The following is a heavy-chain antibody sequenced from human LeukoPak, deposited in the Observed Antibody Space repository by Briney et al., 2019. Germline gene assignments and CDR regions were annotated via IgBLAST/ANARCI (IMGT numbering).Heavy chain of an antibody. CDR3: ARLVGEQWLVRYYYYMDV. D-gene: IGHD6-19*01. J-gene: IGHJ6*03. V-gene: IGHV4-39*01. CDR1: GGSISSSSYY. Sequence: SETLSLTCTVSGGSISSSSYYWGWIRQPPGKGLEWIESIYYSGSTYYNPSLKSRVTISVDTSKNQFSLKLSSVTAADTAVYYCARLVGEQWLVRYYYYMDVWGKGTTVTVSS. CDR2: IYYSGST.